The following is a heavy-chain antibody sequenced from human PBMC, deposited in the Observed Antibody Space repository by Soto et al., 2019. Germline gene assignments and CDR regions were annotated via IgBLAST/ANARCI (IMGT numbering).Heavy chain of an antibody. CDR2: INHSGST. D-gene: IGHD1-1*01. Sequence: PSETLSLTCAVYGGSFSGYYWSWIRQPPGKGLEWIGEINHSGSTNYNPSLKSRVTISVDTSKNQFSLKLSSVTAADTAVYYCAREEPYFDYWGQGTLVTVS. CDR1: GGSFSGYY. J-gene: IGHJ4*02. CDR3: AREEPYFDY. V-gene: IGHV4-34*01.